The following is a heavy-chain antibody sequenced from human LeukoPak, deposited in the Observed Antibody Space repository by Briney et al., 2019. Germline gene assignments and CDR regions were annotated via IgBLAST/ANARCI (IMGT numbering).Heavy chain of an antibody. V-gene: IGHV3-7*01. CDR3: ARVEGNRWFDP. J-gene: IGHJ5*02. Sequence: GGSLRLSCAASGFTFSRYWMSWVRQAPGSGLEWVANIKQDGSEKYYVDSEKGRFTISRDNAKNSLYLQVNSLRAEDTAVYYCARVEGNRWFDPWGQGTLVTVSS. CDR2: IKQDGSEK. D-gene: IGHD2/OR15-2a*01. CDR1: GFTFSRYW.